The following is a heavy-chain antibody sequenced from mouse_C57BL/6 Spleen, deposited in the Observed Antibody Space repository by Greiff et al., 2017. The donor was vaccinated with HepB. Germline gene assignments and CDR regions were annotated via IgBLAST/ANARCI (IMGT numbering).Heavy chain of an antibody. V-gene: IGHV1-85*01. CDR3: ARSQIYYDYDGLDY. D-gene: IGHD2-4*01. CDR2: IYPRDGST. J-gene: IGHJ2*01. CDR1: GYTFTSYD. Sequence: VQLQQSGPELVKPGASVKLSCKASGYTFTSYDINWVQQRPGQGLEWIGWIYPRDGSTKYNETFKGKATLTVDTSSSTAYLELHSLTSEDSAVYFCARSQIYYDYDGLDYWGQGTTLTVSS.